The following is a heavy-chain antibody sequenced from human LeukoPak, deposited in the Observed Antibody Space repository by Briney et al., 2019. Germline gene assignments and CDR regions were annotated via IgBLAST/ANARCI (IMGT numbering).Heavy chain of an antibody. J-gene: IGHJ6*02. CDR1: GGSISSYY. CDR3: ARMFRQGQVRKQYYGLDV. CDR2: INHSGTT. D-gene: IGHD6-19*01. V-gene: IGHV4-34*01. Sequence: SETLSLTCTVSGGSISSYYWTWIRQSPGKGLEWIGEINHSGTTYLNPSLKSRVSISVDTSKNQFSLKLNSVTGADRGFYYCARMFRQGQVRKQYYGLDVWGQGTTVTISS.